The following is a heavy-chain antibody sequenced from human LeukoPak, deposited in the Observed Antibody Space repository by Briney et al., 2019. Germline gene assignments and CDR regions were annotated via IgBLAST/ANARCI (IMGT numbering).Heavy chain of an antibody. J-gene: IGHJ4*02. CDR1: GYTFTSFY. CDR2: LNPSGGST. V-gene: IGHV1-46*01. D-gene: IGHD1-14*01. Sequence: GASVKVSCKSPGYTFTSFYMHWVRQAPGQGLEWMGILNPSGGSTSYAQQFQGRVTMTRDTSTSTVYMELSSLRSEDTAVYYCARGTTSPRGYFDYWGQGTLVTVSS. CDR3: ARGTTSPRGYFDY.